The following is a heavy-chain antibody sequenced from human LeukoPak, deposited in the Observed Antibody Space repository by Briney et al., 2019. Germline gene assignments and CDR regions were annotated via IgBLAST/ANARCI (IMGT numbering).Heavy chain of an antibody. CDR1: GVTFSSSA. CDR3: AKDGSWSCTD. CDR2: IAHHGNNK. D-gene: IGHD2-8*02. Sequence: GGSLRLSCGASGVTFSSSAMHWVRQGPGKGLEWVAYIAHHGNNKYYADSVKGRFTIYRDNSKGSLYLQMNSLRADDPAVYYCAKDGSWSCTDWGQGTLVRVCS. J-gene: IGHJ4*02. V-gene: IGHV3-30*02.